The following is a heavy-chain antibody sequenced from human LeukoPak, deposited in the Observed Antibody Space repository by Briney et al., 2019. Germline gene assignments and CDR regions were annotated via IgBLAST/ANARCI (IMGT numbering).Heavy chain of an antibody. Sequence: SQTLSLTCNVSGGSISSGDYYWSWIRQPPGKGLEWIGYIYYSGSTYYNPSLKSRVTISVDTSKNQFSLKLSSVTAADTAVYYCARDRGLDYCSSTSCYTNGATFDPWGQGTLVTVSS. CDR2: IYYSGST. V-gene: IGHV4-30-4*01. D-gene: IGHD2-2*02. CDR3: ARDRGLDYCSSTSCYTNGATFDP. J-gene: IGHJ5*02. CDR1: GGSISSGDYY.